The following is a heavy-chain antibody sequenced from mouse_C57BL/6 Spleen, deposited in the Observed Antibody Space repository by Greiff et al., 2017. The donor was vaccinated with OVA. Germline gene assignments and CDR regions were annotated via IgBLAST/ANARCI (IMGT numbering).Heavy chain of an antibody. J-gene: IGHJ4*01. V-gene: IGHV3-6*01. CDR2: ISYDGSN. D-gene: IGHD2-5*01. CDR3: ASYSNFYAMDY. CDR1: GYSITSGYY. Sequence: EVKLQESGPGLVKPSQSLSLTCSVTGYSITSGYYWNWIRQFPGNKLEWMGYISYDGSNNYNPSLKNRISITRDTSKNQFFLKLNSVTTEDTATYYCASYSNFYAMDYWGQGTSVTVSS.